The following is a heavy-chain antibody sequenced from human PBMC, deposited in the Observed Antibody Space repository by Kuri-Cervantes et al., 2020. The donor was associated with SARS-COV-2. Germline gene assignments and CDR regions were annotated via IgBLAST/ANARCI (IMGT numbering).Heavy chain of an antibody. J-gene: IGHJ6*04. V-gene: IGHV3-64*01. D-gene: IGHD1-20*01. Sequence: GESLKISCAASGFTFSRNAMHWVRQAPGKGLEYVSSISDNGGSTYYANSVKGRFTISRDNSKNTLYLQMDNLRAEDMAVYYCAREPTINWSDIGNSLDVWGEGTAVTVSS. CDR3: AREPTINWSDIGNSLDV. CDR2: ISDNGGST. CDR1: GFTFSRNA.